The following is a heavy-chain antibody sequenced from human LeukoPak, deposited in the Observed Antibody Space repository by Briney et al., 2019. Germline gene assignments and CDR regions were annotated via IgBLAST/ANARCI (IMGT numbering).Heavy chain of an antibody. J-gene: IGHJ3*02. D-gene: IGHD3-10*01. CDR2: IYYSGST. Sequence: SETLSLTCNVSGVSISSYHWSWIRQPPGKGLEWIGYIYYSGSTNYNPSLKSRVTISVDTSKNQFSLKLSSVTAADTAVYYCAREPKPMVRGVRGAFDIWGQGTMVTVSS. CDR1: GVSISSYH. V-gene: IGHV4-59*01. CDR3: AREPKPMVRGVRGAFDI.